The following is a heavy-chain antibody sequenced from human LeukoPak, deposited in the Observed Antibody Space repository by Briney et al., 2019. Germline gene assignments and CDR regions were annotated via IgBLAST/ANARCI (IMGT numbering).Heavy chain of an antibody. CDR3: ARHVPNAAWELLGFGRPYYFDY. CDR2: IYYSGST. J-gene: IGHJ4*02. D-gene: IGHD1-26*01. CDR1: GGSISSSSYY. V-gene: IGHV4-39*01. Sequence: SETLSLTCTVSGGSISSSSYYWGWIRQPPGKGLEWIGSIYYSGSTYYNPSLKSRVTISVDTSKNQFSLKLSSVTAADTAVYYCARHVPNAAWELLGFGRPYYFDYWGQGTLVTVSS.